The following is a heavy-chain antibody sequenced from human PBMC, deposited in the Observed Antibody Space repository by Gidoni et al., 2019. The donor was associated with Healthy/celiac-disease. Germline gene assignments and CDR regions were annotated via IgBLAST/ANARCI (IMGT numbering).Heavy chain of an antibody. CDR2: INHSGST. CDR1: GGSFSGYY. CDR3: ARGLDCSSTSCYWDY. D-gene: IGHD2-2*01. Sequence: QVQLQQWGAGLLKPSETLSLTCAVYGGSFSGYYWSWIRQPPGKGLEWIGEINHSGSTNYNPSLKSRVTISVDTSKNQFSLKLSSVTAADTAVYYCARGLDCSSTSCYWDYWGQGTLVTVSS. J-gene: IGHJ4*02. V-gene: IGHV4-34*01.